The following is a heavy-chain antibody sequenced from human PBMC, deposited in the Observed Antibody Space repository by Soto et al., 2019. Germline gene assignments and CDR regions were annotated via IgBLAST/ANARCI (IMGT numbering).Heavy chain of an antibody. CDR3: ARVLAAADSL. CDR1: GFTFSTYW. D-gene: IGHD6-13*01. CDR2: IKDDGSQK. V-gene: IGHV3-7*01. J-gene: IGHJ4*02. Sequence: GGSLRLSCAASGFTFSTYWMHWVRQAPGKGLEWVANIKDDGSQKYYLDSVKGRFTISRDNAKSSLFLQMNSLRAEDTAVYYCARVLAAADSLWGQGTLVTVSS.